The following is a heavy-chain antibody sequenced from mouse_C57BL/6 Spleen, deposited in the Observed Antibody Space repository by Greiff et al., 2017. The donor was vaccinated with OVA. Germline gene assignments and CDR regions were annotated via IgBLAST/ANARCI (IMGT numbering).Heavy chain of an antibody. Sequence: VKLQESGAELARPGASVKLSCKASGYTFTSYGISWVKQRTGLGLEWIGEIYPRSGNTYYNEKFKGKATLTADKSSSTAYMELRSLTSEDSAVYFCARRHGYDEGFDYWGQGTTLTVSS. CDR3: ARRHGYDEGFDY. D-gene: IGHD2-2*01. J-gene: IGHJ2*01. CDR2: IYPRSGNT. CDR1: GYTFTSYG. V-gene: IGHV1-81*01.